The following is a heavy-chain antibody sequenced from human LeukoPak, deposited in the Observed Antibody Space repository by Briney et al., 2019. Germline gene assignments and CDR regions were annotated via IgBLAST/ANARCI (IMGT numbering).Heavy chain of an antibody. J-gene: IGHJ4*02. D-gene: IGHD4/OR15-4a*01. CDR3: ARRAGAYSHPYDY. V-gene: IGHV3-53*01. CDR1: GYSFTSYW. Sequence: GESLKISCKGSGYSFTSYWIGWVRQAPGKGLEWVSFIYSGTIHYSDSVKGRFTISRDNSKNTLYLQMNSLRAEDTAVYYCARRAGAYSHPYDYWGQGTLVTVSS. CDR2: IYSGTI.